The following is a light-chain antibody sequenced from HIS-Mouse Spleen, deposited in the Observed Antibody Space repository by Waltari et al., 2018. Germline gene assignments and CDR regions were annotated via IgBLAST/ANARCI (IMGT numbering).Light chain of an antibody. Sequence: EIVLTQSPATLSLSPGERASLSCRASQSVSSYLAWYHQKPGQAPRLLIYDASNIATGIPARFSGSGSWTDFTHTISSLEPEDFAVYYCQQRSNWLSFGGGTKVEIK. V-gene: IGKV3-11*01. J-gene: IGKJ4*01. CDR2: DAS. CDR1: QSVSSY. CDR3: QQRSNWLS.